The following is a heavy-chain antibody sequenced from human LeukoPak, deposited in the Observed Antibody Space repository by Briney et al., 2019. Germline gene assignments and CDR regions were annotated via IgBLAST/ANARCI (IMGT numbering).Heavy chain of an antibody. J-gene: IGHJ4*02. CDR2: INPSGGRT. CDR1: GYTFTNYY. D-gene: IGHD3-16*01. CDR3: ARERRAWGEDF. Sequence: ASVKVSCKASGYTFTNYYIHWVRQAPGQGLEWVGMINPSGGRTSYAQRFQGRVTVTTDTSTSTVYMQLSSLASEDTAVYYCARERRAWGEDFWGQGTLVTVSS. V-gene: IGHV1-46*01.